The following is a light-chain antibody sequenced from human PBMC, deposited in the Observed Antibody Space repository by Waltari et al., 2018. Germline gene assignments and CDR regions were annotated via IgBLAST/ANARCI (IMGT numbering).Light chain of an antibody. J-gene: IGKJ2*03. V-gene: IGKV1-39*01. Sequence: DIQMTQSPSSLSASVGDRVTITCRASQTIKKFLNWYQQKPGKAPNLLIYAATNLQSGVPSRFSGSGSGTDFTLTISSLLREDFATYYCQQSYNTPYSFGRGTKLESK. CDR2: AAT. CDR3: QQSYNTPYS. CDR1: QTIKKF.